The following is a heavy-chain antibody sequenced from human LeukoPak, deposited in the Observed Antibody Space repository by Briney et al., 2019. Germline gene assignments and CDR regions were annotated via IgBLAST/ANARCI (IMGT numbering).Heavy chain of an antibody. CDR1: GFTFSSYW. CDR2: IKQDGSEK. Sequence: GGSLRLSCAASGFTFSSYWMSWVRQAPGKGLEWVANIKQDGSEKYHVDSVKGRFTISRDNAKNSLYLQMNSLRAEDTAVYYCARGFGYYCGADCYQPLDSWGQGTLVTVSS. J-gene: IGHJ4*02. V-gene: IGHV3-7*05. D-gene: IGHD2-21*02. CDR3: ARGFGYYCGADCYQPLDS.